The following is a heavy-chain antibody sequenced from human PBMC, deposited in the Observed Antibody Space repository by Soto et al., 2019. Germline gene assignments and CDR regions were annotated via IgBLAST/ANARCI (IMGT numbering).Heavy chain of an antibody. D-gene: IGHD3-9*01. CDR1: GFTFDAHD. CDR3: VRTIYPATTNHFDS. V-gene: IGHV3-72*01. J-gene: IGHJ5*01. Sequence: GGSLRLSCAASGFTFDAHDIDWARQAPGKGREWVGRIRNKPHSYSTTYAASVKGRFTFSRDDSKNSVYLQINSLKTEETAVYHFVRTIYPATTNHFDSWAQRTLVP. CDR2: IRNKPHSYST.